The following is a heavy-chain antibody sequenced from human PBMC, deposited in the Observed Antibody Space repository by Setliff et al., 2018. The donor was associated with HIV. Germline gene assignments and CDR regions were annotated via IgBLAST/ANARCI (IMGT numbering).Heavy chain of an antibody. V-gene: IGHV4-4*07. Sequence: PFETLSLTCTVSGGSMSSYYWSWIRQPAGKGLEWVGRMFVGESPNYNPSLKSRLSISVDTSKRQFSLKLTSVTAADTAVYYCARGLYGSGSFFFDSWGRGTLVTVSS. J-gene: IGHJ4*02. CDR1: GGSMSSYY. CDR3: ARGLYGSGSFFFDS. D-gene: IGHD3-10*01. CDR2: MFVGESP.